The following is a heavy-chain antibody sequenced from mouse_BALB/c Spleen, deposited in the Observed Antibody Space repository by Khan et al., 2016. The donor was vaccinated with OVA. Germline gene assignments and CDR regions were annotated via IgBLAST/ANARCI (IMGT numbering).Heavy chain of an antibody. J-gene: IGHJ2*01. V-gene: IGHV5-6-3*01. CDR3: ARSAI. Sequence: EVKLEESGGGIVQPGGSLKRSCATSRFIISSYGMSSVRQTSDKRLELVATIDSNGDSTDYPDSVKHRFTMTGDNASNAPYLQMRSLKSEYTGMYDCARSAIWGQGTTLTVSS. D-gene: IGHD2-12*01. CDR1: RFIISSYG. CDR2: IDSNGDST.